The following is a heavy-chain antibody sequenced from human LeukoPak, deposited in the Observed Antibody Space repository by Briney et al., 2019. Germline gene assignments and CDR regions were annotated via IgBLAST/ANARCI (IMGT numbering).Heavy chain of an antibody. J-gene: IGHJ4*02. CDR3: AETLGYCSSTSCYPMDY. Sequence: GASVKVSCKASGYTFTSYGISWVRQAPGQGLEWMGWISAYNGNTNYAQKLQGRVTMTTDTSTSTAYMELRSLRSDDTAVYYCAETLGYCSSTSCYPMDYWGQGTLVTVSS. V-gene: IGHV1-18*01. D-gene: IGHD2-2*01. CDR1: GYTFTSYG. CDR2: ISAYNGNT.